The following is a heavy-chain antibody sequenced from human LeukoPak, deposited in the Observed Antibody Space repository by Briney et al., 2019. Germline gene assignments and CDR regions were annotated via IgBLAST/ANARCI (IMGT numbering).Heavy chain of an antibody. Sequence: SETLSLTCSVSGGSISTYYWSWIRQPAGKGLEWIGRIRSSGGANYNPSLKSRVTISVDTSTNQFSLKLDSVTAADTAVYWCAKEGRSTSPGYWGQGILVTVSS. CDR2: IRSSGGA. D-gene: IGHD2-15*01. J-gene: IGHJ4*02. V-gene: IGHV4-4*07. CDR3: AKEGRSTSPGY. CDR1: GGSISTYY.